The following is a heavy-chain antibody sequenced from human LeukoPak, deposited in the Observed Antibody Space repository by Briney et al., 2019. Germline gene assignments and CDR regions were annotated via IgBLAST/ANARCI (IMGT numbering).Heavy chain of an antibody. CDR3: ARIYLADCGGEYETNAVDI. CDR2: MNPKSGET. Sequence: ASVKVSFKSSGYTFRSYDITWVRQAPGQGLEWMGWMNPKSGETGYAQKFQGRVTMTRNTSISTAYMEVSSLRSEDTAVYYCARIYLADCGGEYETNAVDIWGQGTTVIVSS. CDR1: GYTFRSYD. J-gene: IGHJ3*02. V-gene: IGHV1-8*01. D-gene: IGHD2-21*01.